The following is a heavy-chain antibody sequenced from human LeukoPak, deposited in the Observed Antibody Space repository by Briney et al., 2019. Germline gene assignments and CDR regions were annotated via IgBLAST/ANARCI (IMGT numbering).Heavy chain of an antibody. CDR3: ARSYSSSWYALEPSDY. CDR2: IYSDGSI. J-gene: IGHJ4*02. D-gene: IGHD6-13*01. Sequence: GGSLRLSCAASGFTVSSNYMTWVRQAPGEGLEWLSVIYSDGSIYYADSVKGRFTISRDNAKNSLYLQMNSLRAEDTAVYYCARSYSSSWYALEPSDYWGQGTLVTVSS. CDR1: GFTVSSNY. V-gene: IGHV3-53*01.